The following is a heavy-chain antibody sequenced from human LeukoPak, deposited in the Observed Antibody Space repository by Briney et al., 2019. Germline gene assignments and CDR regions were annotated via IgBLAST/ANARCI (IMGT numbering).Heavy chain of an antibody. Sequence: PSKTLSLTCTVSGGSISSYYWSWIRQPAGKGLEWIGRIYTSGSTNYNPSLKTRGTMSVDTSKNQFSLKLSPVTAADTAVYYCARDKDIAVAGTGGWFDPWGQGTLVTVSS. CDR1: GGSISSYY. V-gene: IGHV4-4*07. CDR2: IYTSGST. J-gene: IGHJ5*02. CDR3: ARDKDIAVAGTGGWFDP. D-gene: IGHD6-19*01.